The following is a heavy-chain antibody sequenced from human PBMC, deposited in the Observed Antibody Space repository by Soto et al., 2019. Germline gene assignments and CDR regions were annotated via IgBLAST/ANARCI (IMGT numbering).Heavy chain of an antibody. CDR3: ARGLREFDC. CDR1: GFSFSNYY. Sequence: GGSLRLSCATSGFSFSNYYMSWIRQAPGKGLEWVSYITTSSSYTNYADSVKGRFTISRDNAKNSLYLQMDSLRAEDTAIYYCARGLREFDCWSQGTLVTGSS. CDR2: ITTSSSYT. D-gene: IGHD4-17*01. J-gene: IGHJ4*02. V-gene: IGHV3-11*06.